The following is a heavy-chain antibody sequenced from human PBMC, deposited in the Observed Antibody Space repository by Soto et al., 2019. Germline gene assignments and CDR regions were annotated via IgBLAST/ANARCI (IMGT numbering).Heavy chain of an antibody. Sequence: QVQLQESGPGLVKPSQTRSLTCTVSGGSISSGDYYWSWIRQPPGKGLEWIGYIYYSGSTFYNPSLYGRVTISVDTSKTRCALRLSSVTAAGTAVDYCARFGGDYGYSWFDPWGQGTLVTVS. J-gene: IGHJ5*02. V-gene: IGHV4-30-4*01. CDR1: GGSISSGDYY. CDR3: ARFGGDYGYSWFDP. CDR2: IYYSGST. D-gene: IGHD2-21*02.